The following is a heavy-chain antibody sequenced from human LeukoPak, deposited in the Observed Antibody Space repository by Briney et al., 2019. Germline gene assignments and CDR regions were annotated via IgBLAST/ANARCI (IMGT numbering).Heavy chain of an antibody. CDR1: GYTFTGYY. V-gene: IGHV1-2*06. CDR2: INPNSGGI. CDR3: ARMYCSSTSCEP. Sequence: ASVKVSCKASGYTFTGYYMHWVRQAPGQGLEWMGRINPNSGGINYAQKFQGRVTMTRDRSISTAYMELSSLRSEDTAVYYCARMYCSSTSCEPWGQGTLVTVSS. D-gene: IGHD2-2*01. J-gene: IGHJ5*02.